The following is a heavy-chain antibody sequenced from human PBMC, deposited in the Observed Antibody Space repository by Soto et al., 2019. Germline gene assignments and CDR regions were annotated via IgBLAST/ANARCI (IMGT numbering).Heavy chain of an antibody. J-gene: IGHJ6*02. V-gene: IGHV1-3*01. Sequence: ASVKVSCKASGYTFTSYAMHWVRQAPGQGLEWMGWINAGNGNTKYSQKFQGRVTITRDTSASTAYMELSSLRSEDTVVYYCARVSSGWCEFYGMDVWGQGTTVTVSS. D-gene: IGHD6-19*01. CDR1: GYTFTSYA. CDR2: INAGNGNT. CDR3: ARVSSGWCEFYGMDV.